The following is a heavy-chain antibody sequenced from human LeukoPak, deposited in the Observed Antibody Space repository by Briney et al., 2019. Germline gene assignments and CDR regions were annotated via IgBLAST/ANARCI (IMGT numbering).Heavy chain of an antibody. Sequence: ASVKVSCKASGYTFTGYYMHWVRQAPGQGLEWMGWINPNSGGTNYAQKFQGRVTMTRDTSISTAYMELSRLRSDDTAVYYCARLMVSTGNRWFDPWGQGTLVTVSS. CDR3: ARLMVSTGNRWFDP. V-gene: IGHV1-2*02. CDR2: INPNSGGT. J-gene: IGHJ5*02. CDR1: GYTFTGYY. D-gene: IGHD2-8*01.